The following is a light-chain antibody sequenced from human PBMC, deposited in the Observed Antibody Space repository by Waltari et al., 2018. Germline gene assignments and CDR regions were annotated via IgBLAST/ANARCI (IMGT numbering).Light chain of an antibody. CDR1: PSLWPSFNSKTY. Sequence: DIVLTQSPDSLALSLGGRSTSNCKSSPSLWPSFNSKTYIAWYQQKPGQPPKLLINWASARGSGVPERFSGSGSETDFTLTISSLQAEDVAVYYCHHYYIPPLTFGQGTRLEIK. CDR2: WAS. J-gene: IGKJ5*01. V-gene: IGKV4-1*01. CDR3: HHYYIPPLT.